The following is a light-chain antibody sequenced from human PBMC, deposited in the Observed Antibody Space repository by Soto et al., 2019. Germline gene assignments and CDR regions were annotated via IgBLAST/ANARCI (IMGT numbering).Light chain of an antibody. CDR3: QQRSSWPIT. V-gene: IGKV3-11*01. CDR2: GAS. J-gene: IGKJ5*01. CDR1: QTVLTN. Sequence: EIVMTQSPATLSVSPGERATLSCRTSQTVLTNLAWYQQKPGQAPRLLVYGASTRATGIPASFSGSGSGADFTLTISSLEPEDFAVYYCQQRSSWPITFGQGTRLEIK.